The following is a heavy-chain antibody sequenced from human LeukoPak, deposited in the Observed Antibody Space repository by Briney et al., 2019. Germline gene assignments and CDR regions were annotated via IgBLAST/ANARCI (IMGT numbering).Heavy chain of an antibody. CDR1: GFIFTNYF. CDR3: ATDRGWRTSGYYLYYFEY. Sequence: GESLKISCAASGFIFTNYFMSWVRQAPGKGLEWVASIKHDGSEKYYVDSVRGRFTISRDNTKNSLYLQMSSLRAEDTAVYYCATDRGWRTSGYYLYYFEYWGQGTLVTFSS. D-gene: IGHD3-3*01. CDR2: IKHDGSEK. J-gene: IGHJ4*02. V-gene: IGHV3-7*01.